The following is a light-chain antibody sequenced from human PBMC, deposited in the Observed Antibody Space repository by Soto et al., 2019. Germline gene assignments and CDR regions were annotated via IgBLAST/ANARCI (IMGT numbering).Light chain of an antibody. CDR1: ETIRPF. J-gene: IGKJ4*01. V-gene: IGKV1-39*01. Sequence: DIQLTQSPSSLSASLGDSITITCRASETIRPFLNWYQVQPGKAPRLLVYGASYLQVGVPVRFRASGSGTLFTLTIDNLQREDLASYFCQQFFSAVLTFGGGNRVDI. CDR2: GAS. CDR3: QQFFSAVLT.